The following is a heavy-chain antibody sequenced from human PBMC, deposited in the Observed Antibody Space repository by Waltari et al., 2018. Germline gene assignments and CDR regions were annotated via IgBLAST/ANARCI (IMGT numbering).Heavy chain of an antibody. V-gene: IGHV3-9*01. CDR2: ISWNSGSI. CDR1: GFTFDDYA. Sequence: EVQLVESGGGLVQPGRSLRLSCAASGFTFDDYAMHWFRQAPGKGLEWGSGISWNSGSIGDADSVKGRFTISRDNAKNSLYLQMNSLRAEDTALYYCAKDSLYGDYGMDVWGQGTTVTVSS. CDR3: AKDSLYGDYGMDV. J-gene: IGHJ6*02. D-gene: IGHD4-17*01.